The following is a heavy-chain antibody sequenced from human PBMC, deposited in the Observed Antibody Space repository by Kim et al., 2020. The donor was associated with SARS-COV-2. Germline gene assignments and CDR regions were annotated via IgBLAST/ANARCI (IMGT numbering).Heavy chain of an antibody. V-gene: IGHV4-59*01. CDR2: IYYSGST. Sequence: SETLSLTCTVSGGSISSYYWSWIRQPPGKGLEWIGYIYYSGSTNYNPSLKSRVTISVDTSKNQFSLKLSSVTAADTAVYYCARDQGYQLLSSWFDPWGQGTLVTVSS. J-gene: IGHJ5*02. D-gene: IGHD2-2*01. CDR3: ARDQGYQLLSSWFDP. CDR1: GGSISSYY.